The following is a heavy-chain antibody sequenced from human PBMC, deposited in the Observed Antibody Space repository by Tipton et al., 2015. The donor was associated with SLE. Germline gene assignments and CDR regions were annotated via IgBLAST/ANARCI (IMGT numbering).Heavy chain of an antibody. CDR2: INQSGST. CDR3: ARVHRGPLDY. D-gene: IGHD1-14*01. CDR1: GGSISSSSYY. Sequence: TLSLTCTVSGGSISSSSYYWSWIRQPPGKGLEWIGEINQSGSTNYNPSLKSRVTISLDTSKNQFSLKLSSVTAADTAVYYCARVHRGPLDYWGQGTLVTVSS. V-gene: IGHV4-39*07. J-gene: IGHJ4*02.